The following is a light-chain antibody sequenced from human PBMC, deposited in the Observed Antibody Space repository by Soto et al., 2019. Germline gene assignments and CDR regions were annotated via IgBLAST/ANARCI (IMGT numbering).Light chain of an antibody. Sequence: VMSQTPLSLSVAPGQPACISCKASRSLLHITGETFLFWYLQKPGQSPQLLIYEVSTRVSGVPDRFSGSGSGTDFTLTISRLEPEDFAVYYCNEYGSSPHTFGQGTQLEIK. CDR1: RSLLHITGETF. CDR2: EVS. CDR3: NEYGSSPHT. J-gene: IGKJ5*01. V-gene: IGKV2-29*01.